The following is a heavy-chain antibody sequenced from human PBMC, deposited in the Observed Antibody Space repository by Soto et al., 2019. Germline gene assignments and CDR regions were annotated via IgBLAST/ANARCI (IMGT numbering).Heavy chain of an antibody. CDR3: ARDMTTHFDY. Sequence: GGSLRLSCAASGFTFSDCGMHWVRQAPGKGLEWVAFIRYDGGDKYYPDSVKGRFTISRDNSKNTVYLQMNSLRAEDTGVYYCARDMTTHFDYWGQGTLVTVSS. J-gene: IGHJ4*02. CDR1: GFTFSDCG. D-gene: IGHD4-17*01. CDR2: IRYDGGDK. V-gene: IGHV3-30*02.